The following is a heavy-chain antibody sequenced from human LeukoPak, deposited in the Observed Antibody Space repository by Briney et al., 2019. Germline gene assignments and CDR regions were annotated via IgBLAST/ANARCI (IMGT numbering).Heavy chain of an antibody. Sequence: GASVKVSCKASGYTFTGYYMHWVRQAPGQGLEWMGWISPISGGTNYAQKFQGRVTMTRDTSISTAYMELNRLTFDDTAIYYCAVLYYDTSDWPDYWGQGTLVTVSS. CDR1: GYTFTGYY. J-gene: IGHJ4*02. V-gene: IGHV1-2*02. CDR3: AVLYYDTSDWPDY. CDR2: ISPISGGT. D-gene: IGHD3-22*01.